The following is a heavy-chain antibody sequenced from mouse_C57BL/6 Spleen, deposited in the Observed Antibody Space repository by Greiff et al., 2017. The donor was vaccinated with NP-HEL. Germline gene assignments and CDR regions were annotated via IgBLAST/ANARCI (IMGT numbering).Heavy chain of an antibody. D-gene: IGHD2-5*01. CDR2: IRNKANGYTT. Sequence: EVQLVESGGGLVQPGGSLSLSCAASGFTFTDYYMSWVRQPPGKALEWLGFIRNKANGYTTEYSASVKGRFTISRDNSQSILYLQMNALRAEDSATYYCARGYYSNLYYFDYWGQGTTLTVSS. V-gene: IGHV7-3*01. J-gene: IGHJ2*01. CDR3: ARGYYSNLYYFDY. CDR1: GFTFTDYY.